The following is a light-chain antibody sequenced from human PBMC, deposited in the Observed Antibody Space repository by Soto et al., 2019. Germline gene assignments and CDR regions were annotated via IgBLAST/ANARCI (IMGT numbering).Light chain of an antibody. CDR2: KAS. V-gene: IGKV1-5*03. Sequence: DIQMTQSPSPLSASVGDRVTITCRASQSISSSLAWYQQKPGKAPRLLIYKASSLENGVPSRFSGSGSGSEFTLTINSLQPDDFAPYYCQQYETSSPSTFGQGTKLEI. J-gene: IGKJ2*01. CDR1: QSISSS. CDR3: QQYETSSPST.